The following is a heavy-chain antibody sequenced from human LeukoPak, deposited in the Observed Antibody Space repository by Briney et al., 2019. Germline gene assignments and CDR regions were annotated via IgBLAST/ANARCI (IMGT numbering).Heavy chain of an antibody. J-gene: IGHJ4*02. D-gene: IGHD6-13*01. CDR2: ISGSGDST. CDR1: GFTFSSYA. CDR3: AKETMVYSSSWSPFDY. Sequence: GGSLRLSCAASGFTFSSYAMSWVRQAPGKGLEWVSAISGSGDSTYYADSVKGRFTISRDNSKNTLYLQMNSLRAEDTALYYCAKETMVYSSSWSPFDYWGQGTLVTVSS. V-gene: IGHV3-23*01.